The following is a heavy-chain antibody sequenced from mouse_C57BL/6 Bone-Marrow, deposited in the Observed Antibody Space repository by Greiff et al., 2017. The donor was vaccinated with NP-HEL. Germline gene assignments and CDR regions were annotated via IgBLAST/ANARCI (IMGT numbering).Heavy chain of an antibody. CDR3: ARKDLYYGSRDYAMDY. J-gene: IGHJ4*01. Sequence: QVQLQQPGAELVRPGSSVKLSCKASGYTFTSYWMDWVKQRPGQGLEWIGNIYPSDSETHYNQKFKDKATLTVDKSSSTAYMQLSSLTSEDSAVYYCARKDLYYGSRDYAMDYWGQGTSVTVSS. V-gene: IGHV1-61*01. CDR2: IYPSDSET. D-gene: IGHD1-1*01. CDR1: GYTFTSYW.